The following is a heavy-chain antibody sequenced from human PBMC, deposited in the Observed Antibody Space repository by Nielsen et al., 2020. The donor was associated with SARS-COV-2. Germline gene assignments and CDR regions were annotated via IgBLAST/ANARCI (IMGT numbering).Heavy chain of an antibody. J-gene: IGHJ4*02. V-gene: IGHV5-10-1*01. D-gene: IGHD4-11*01. CDR2: IDPSDSYT. Sequence: GESLKISCKGSGYSFTSYWISWVRQMPGKGLEWMGRIDPSDSYTNYNPSLKSRVTISVDTSKNQFSLKLSSVTAADTAVYYCSGSNYFDKLDYWGQGTLVTVSS. CDR1: GYSFTSYW. CDR3: SGSNYFDKLDY.